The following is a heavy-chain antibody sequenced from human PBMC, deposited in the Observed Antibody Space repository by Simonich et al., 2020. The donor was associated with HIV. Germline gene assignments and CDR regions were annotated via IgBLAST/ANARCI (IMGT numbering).Heavy chain of an antibody. CDR1: GGSISSGYF. CDR3: ARDYYDSSGDNHFDP. D-gene: IGHD3-22*01. Sequence: QLQLQESGPGLVKPSETLSLTCTVSGGSISSGYFWGWIRQPPWKGLEWIESIYHSGSTYYNPSLKSRVTISVDTAKNQYSLKLSSVTAADTAVYYCARDYYDSSGDNHFDPWGQGTLVTVSS. CDR2: IYHSGST. J-gene: IGHJ5*02. V-gene: IGHV4-38-2*02.